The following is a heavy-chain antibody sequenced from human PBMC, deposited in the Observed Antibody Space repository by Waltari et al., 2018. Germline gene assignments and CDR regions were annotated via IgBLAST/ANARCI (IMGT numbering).Heavy chain of an antibody. V-gene: IGHV3-48*03. D-gene: IGHD6-19*01. Sequence: EVQLVESGGDMVHPGWSLSLSCVAHGLNFMNYEMDWVRQAPGKGLEWISYIGTSAGDIYYAESVKGRFTISRDNVKNSLYLQMNSLRVEDTAVYYCATDVSGWVDFEHWGRGTLVTVSS. CDR2: IGTSAGDI. J-gene: IGHJ4*02. CDR1: GLNFMNYE. CDR3: ATDVSGWVDFEH.